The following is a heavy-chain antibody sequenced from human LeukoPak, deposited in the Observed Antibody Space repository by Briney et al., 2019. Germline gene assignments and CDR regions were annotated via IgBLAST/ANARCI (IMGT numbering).Heavy chain of an antibody. D-gene: IGHD6-19*01. CDR2: IFYSGGT. J-gene: IGHJ4*02. Sequence: TSETLSLTCTVSGGSINTPNYYWGWIRQTPGKGLEWIGNIFYSGGTYYSPSLTSRVTISLDTSRNQFSLKLNSVTAADTAVYYCARGGGVAGSMDYWGQGTLVTVSS. CDR3: ARGGGVAGSMDY. V-gene: IGHV4-39*07. CDR1: GGSINTPNYY.